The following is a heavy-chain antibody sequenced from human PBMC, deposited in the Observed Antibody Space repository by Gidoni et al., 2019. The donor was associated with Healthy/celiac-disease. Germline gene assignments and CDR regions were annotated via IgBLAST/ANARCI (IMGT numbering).Heavy chain of an antibody. CDR3: ARVSKVWGSYRPGDY. D-gene: IGHD3-16*02. J-gene: IGHJ4*02. CDR1: GGSFSGYY. V-gene: IGHV4-34*01. CDR2: INHSGST. Sequence: QVQLQQWGAGLLKPSETLSLTCAVYGGSFSGYYWSWLRPPPGKGLEWIGEINHSGSTNYNPSLKSRVTISVDTSKNQFSLKLSSVTAADTAVYYCARVSKVWGSYRPGDYWGQGTLVTVSS.